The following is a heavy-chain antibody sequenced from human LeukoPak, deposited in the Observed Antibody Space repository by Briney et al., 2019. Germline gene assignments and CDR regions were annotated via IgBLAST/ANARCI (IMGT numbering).Heavy chain of an antibody. CDR3: ARDSGSGWTVDY. CDR1: GFTFTTYE. V-gene: IGHV3-48*03. Sequence: GGSLRLSCAASGFTFTTYEMNWVRQAPGKGLEWVSYFSSRGDTIYYADSVKGRFTISRDNARNSLYLQMNGLRAEDTAVYYCARDSGSGWTVDYWGQGTLVTVSS. J-gene: IGHJ4*02. CDR2: FSSRGDTI. D-gene: IGHD6-19*01.